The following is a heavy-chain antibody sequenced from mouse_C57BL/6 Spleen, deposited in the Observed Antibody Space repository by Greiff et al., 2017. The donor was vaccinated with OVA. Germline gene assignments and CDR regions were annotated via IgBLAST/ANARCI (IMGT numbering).Heavy chain of an antibody. CDR1: GYSITSGYY. CDR2: ISYDGSN. Sequence: EVKLVESGPGLVKPSQSLSLTCSVTGYSITSGYYWNWIRQFPGNKLEWMGYISYDGSNNYNPSLKNRISITRDTSKNQFFLKLNSVTTEDTATYYCARRTLYYEERDYWGQGTTLTVSS. V-gene: IGHV3-6*01. J-gene: IGHJ2*01. D-gene: IGHD2-4*01. CDR3: ARRTLYYEERDY.